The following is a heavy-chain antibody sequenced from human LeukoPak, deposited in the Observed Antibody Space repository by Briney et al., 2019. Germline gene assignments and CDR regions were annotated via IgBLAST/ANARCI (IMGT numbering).Heavy chain of an antibody. Sequence: GGSLRLSCAASGFTFSTYSMNWVRQAPGKGLEWVSSISSGSTYIYYADSVKGRFTISRDNAKNSLYLQMNSLRAEDTAVYYCARDRMVRGVPSFGYWGQGTLVTVSS. V-gene: IGHV3-21*04. J-gene: IGHJ4*02. CDR1: GFTFSTYS. CDR2: ISSGSTYI. D-gene: IGHD3-10*01. CDR3: ARDRMVRGVPSFGY.